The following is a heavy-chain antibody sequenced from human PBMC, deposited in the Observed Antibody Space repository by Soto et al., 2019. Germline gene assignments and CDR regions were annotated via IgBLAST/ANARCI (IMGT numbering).Heavy chain of an antibody. J-gene: IGHJ4*02. CDR1: SDSITNYY. D-gene: IGHD3-16*01. CDR3: AGVGGTRGGY. V-gene: IGHV4-59*01. CDR2: IHDSGRS. Sequence: QVQLQESGPGLVKPSETLSLTCTVSSDSITNYYWSWIRQSPGKGLEWNGYIHDSGRSNYNPPLRSRVKISVATAKREFSLSLSSVTEADTAVYYCAGVGGTRGGYWGQGTLVTVSS.